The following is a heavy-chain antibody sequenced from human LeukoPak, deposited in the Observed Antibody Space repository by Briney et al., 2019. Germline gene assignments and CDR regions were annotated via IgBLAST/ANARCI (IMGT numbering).Heavy chain of an antibody. Sequence: GGSLRLSCAAFEFTFSSCAMSWVRQAPGKGLEWVSAISGSGGSTYYADSVKGRFTISRDNSKNTLYLQMNSLRAEDTAVYYCAKGGPSAILSHYYYYMDVWGKGTTVTVSS. CDR1: EFTFSSCA. CDR3: AKGGPSAILSHYYYYMDV. D-gene: IGHD2-21*01. J-gene: IGHJ6*03. V-gene: IGHV3-23*01. CDR2: ISGSGGST.